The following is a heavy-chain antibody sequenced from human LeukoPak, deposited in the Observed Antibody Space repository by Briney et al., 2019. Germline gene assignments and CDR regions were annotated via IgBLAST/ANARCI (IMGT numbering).Heavy chain of an antibody. Sequence: GGSLRLSCAASGFTFSGHHMDWVRQAPGKGLEWVGRTRNKINSHTTEYAASVKGRFTVSRDDSKNSFYLQMNSLRAEDTAVYYCARVGLLWFGESHYGMDVWGQGTTVTVSS. D-gene: IGHD3-10*01. CDR3: ARVGLLWFGESHYGMDV. V-gene: IGHV3-72*01. CDR1: GFTFSGHH. CDR2: TRNKINSHTT. J-gene: IGHJ6*02.